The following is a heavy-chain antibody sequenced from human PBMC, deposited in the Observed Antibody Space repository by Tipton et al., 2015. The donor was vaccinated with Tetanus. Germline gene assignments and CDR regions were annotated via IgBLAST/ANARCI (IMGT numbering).Heavy chain of an antibody. CDR3: AKDRSGSYLDY. CDR2: ISYDGSNK. CDR1: GFTFSSYG. V-gene: IGHV3-30*18. Sequence: SLRLSCAASGFTFSSYGMHWVRQAPGKGLEWVAVISYDGSNKYYADSVKGRFTISRDNSKNTLYLQMNSLRAEDTAVYYCAKDRSGSYLDYWGQGTLVTVSS. D-gene: IGHD3-10*01. J-gene: IGHJ4*02.